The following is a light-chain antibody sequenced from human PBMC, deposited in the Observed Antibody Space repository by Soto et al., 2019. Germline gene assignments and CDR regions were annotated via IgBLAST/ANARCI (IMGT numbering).Light chain of an antibody. CDR3: QKYDM. CDR2: KAS. CDR1: RSDSTW. Sequence: DIQMTQFPSTLSASVGDTVTITCRASRSDSTWLAWYQQIPGGAPKLLIYKASILESGVPSRFSGSGSGTEFTLPITRMQTEDFATYYCQKYDMFGPGTKVDIK. J-gene: IGKJ1*01. V-gene: IGKV1-5*03.